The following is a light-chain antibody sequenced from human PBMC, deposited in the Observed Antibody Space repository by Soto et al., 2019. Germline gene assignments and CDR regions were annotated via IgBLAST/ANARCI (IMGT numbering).Light chain of an antibody. Sequence: QSVLTQPPSVSGAPGQRGTISCTGNSSNIGAGDPVHWYQQLPGTAPKLLVAGNRPSGVPDRFSVSKSGASASLAITGLQAEDEADYYCQSYDSSLSRRWVFGGGTKLTVL. CDR2: G. J-gene: IGLJ3*02. V-gene: IGLV1-40*01. CDR1: SSNIGAGDP. CDR3: QSYDSSLSRRWV.